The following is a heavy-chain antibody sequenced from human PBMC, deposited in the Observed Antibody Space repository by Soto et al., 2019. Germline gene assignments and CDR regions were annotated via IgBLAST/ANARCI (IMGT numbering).Heavy chain of an antibody. D-gene: IGHD3-3*01. CDR1: GGSIGSYY. CDR2: IYYSGST. J-gene: IGHJ4*02. Sequence: QVQLQESGPGLVKPSETLSLTCSVSGGSIGSYYRSWIRQPPGKGLEWIGYIYYSGSTNYNPSLKSRVTISVDTSKNQFSLKLSSVTAADTAVYYCARGGWRQIDYWGQGTLVTVSS. CDR3: ARGGWRQIDY. V-gene: IGHV4-59*08.